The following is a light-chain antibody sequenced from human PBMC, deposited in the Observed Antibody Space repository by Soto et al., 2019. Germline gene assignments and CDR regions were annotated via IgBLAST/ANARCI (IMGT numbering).Light chain of an antibody. CDR3: CSYAGRYTPYV. CDR1: SSDVDGYNY. Sequence: QSVLTQPRSVSGSPGQSITISCSGTSSDVDGYNYVSWYQQHPGKAPKLIIYDVTKRPSGVPDRFSGSKSGNTASLTISGLQAEDEADYYCCSYAGRYTPYVFATGTKVTVL. CDR2: DVT. J-gene: IGLJ1*01. V-gene: IGLV2-11*01.